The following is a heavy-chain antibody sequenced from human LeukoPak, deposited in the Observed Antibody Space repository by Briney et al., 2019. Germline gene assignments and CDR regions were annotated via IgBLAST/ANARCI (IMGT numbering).Heavy chain of an antibody. CDR2: INHSGST. V-gene: IGHV4-34*01. J-gene: IGHJ5*02. D-gene: IGHD3-3*01. CDR1: GGSFSGYY. Sequence: PSETLSLTCAVYGGSFSGYYWSWIRQPPGKGLEWIGEINHSGSTNYNPSLKSRVTISVDTSKNQFSLKLSSVTAADTAVYYCARDRSITIFGVVISTSWFDPWGQGTLVTVSS. CDR3: ARDRSITIFGVVISTSWFDP.